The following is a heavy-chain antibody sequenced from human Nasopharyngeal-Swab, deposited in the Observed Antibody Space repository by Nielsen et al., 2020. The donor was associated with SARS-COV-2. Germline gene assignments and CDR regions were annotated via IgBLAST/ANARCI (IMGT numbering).Heavy chain of an antibody. D-gene: IGHD3-10*01. CDR3: ARERGRGGIWNYYYYYMDV. CDR1: GGSISSSSYY. CDR2: IYYSGST. Sequence: SETLSLTCTVSGGSISSSSYYWGWIRQPPGKGLEWIGRIYYSGSTYYNPSLKSRVAISVDTSKNQFSLKLSSVTAADTAVYYCARERGRGGIWNYYYYYMDVWGKGTTVTVSS. V-gene: IGHV4-39*07. J-gene: IGHJ6*03.